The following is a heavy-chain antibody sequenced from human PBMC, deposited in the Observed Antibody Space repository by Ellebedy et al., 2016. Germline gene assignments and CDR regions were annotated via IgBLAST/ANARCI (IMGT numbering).Heavy chain of an antibody. CDR1: GFTVSSNY. V-gene: IGHV3-53*01. D-gene: IGHD5-12*01. CDR3: ARDQGATIDYYYYYGMDV. Sequence: GESLKISCAASGFTVSSNYMSWVRQAPGKGLEWVSVIYSGGSTYYADSVKGRSTISRDNSKNTLYLQMNSLRAEDTAVYYCARDQGATIDYYYYYGMDVWGQGTTVTVSS. CDR2: IYSGGST. J-gene: IGHJ6*02.